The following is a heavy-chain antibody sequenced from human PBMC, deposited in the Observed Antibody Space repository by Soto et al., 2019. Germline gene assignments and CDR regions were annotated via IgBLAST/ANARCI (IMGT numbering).Heavy chain of an antibody. CDR2: VNPKSANT. J-gene: IGHJ4*02. Sequence: VKVSCKASGYAFKNYDINWVRQAPGQGLEWMGWVNPKSANTDYAPKFQGRVSMTRDTSISTAYMELSRLRSGDTAVYYCARDRHDSSGYCDYWGQGTLVTVSS. D-gene: IGHD3-22*01. V-gene: IGHV1-8*01. CDR1: GYAFKNYD. CDR3: ARDRHDSSGYCDY.